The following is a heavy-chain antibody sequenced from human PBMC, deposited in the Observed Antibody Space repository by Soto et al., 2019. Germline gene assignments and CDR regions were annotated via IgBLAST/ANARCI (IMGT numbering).Heavy chain of an antibody. J-gene: IGHJ4*02. D-gene: IGHD3-3*01. V-gene: IGHV3-23*01. CDR2: ISGSGGST. CDR3: AKGRVTIFGVVIRQESFDY. CDR1: GFTFSSYA. Sequence: EVQLLESGGGLVQPGGSLRLSCAASGFTFSSYAMSWVRQAPGKGLEWVSAISGSGGSTYYADSVKGRFTISRDNSKNTLYLQMNSLRAEDTAVDYCAKGRVTIFGVVIRQESFDYWGQGTLVTVSA.